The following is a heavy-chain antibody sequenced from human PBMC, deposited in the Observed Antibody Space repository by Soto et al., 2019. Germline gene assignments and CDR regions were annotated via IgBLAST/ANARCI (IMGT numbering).Heavy chain of an antibody. V-gene: IGHV4-30-4*01. Sequence: QVQLQESGPGRVKPSQTLSLTCTVSGGSISSGDYYWSWIRQPPGKGLEWIGYIYYSGSTYYNPSLTRGVTISVDTSKNQFSLNLSSVTAADTAMYYCARAGVATIYPGNNWFDPWGQGTLVTVSS. J-gene: IGHJ5*02. CDR1: GGSISSGDYY. CDR3: ARAGVATIYPGNNWFDP. D-gene: IGHD5-12*01. CDR2: IYYSGST.